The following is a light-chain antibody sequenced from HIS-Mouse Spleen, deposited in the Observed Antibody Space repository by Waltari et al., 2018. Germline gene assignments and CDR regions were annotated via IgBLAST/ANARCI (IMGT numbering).Light chain of an antibody. Sequence: SYELTQPSSVSVSPGQTARITCSGDVLAKKYARWFQQKPGQAPVLVIYKDSERPSGSPGRFSGSSSGTTVTLTISGAQVEDEADYYCYSAADNSGVFGGGTKLTVL. V-gene: IGLV3-27*01. CDR1: VLAKKY. J-gene: IGLJ2*01. CDR2: KDS. CDR3: YSAADNSGV.